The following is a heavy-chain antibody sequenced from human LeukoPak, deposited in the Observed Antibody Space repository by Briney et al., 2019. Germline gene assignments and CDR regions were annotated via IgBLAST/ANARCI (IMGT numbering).Heavy chain of an antibody. J-gene: IGHJ6*03. V-gene: IGHV3-23*01. CDR3: ATVPYSSSSFYYYYYMDV. CDR1: GFTFSSYA. Sequence: GGSLRLSCAASGFTFSSYAMSWVRQAPGKGLEWVSAISGSGGSTYYADSVKGRFTISRDNSKNTLYLQMNSLRAEDTAVYYCATVPYSSSSFYYYYYMDVWGKGTTVTVSS. D-gene: IGHD6-6*01. CDR2: ISGSGGST.